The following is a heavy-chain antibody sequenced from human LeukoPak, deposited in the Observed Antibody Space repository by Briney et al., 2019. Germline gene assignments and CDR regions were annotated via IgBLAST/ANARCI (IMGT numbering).Heavy chain of an antibody. J-gene: IGHJ4*02. CDR3: ARGGWSMDY. CDR2: VYYSGNT. V-gene: IGHV4-59*01. Sequence: SETLSLPCTVSGGPLTDFYSRWVRQPPGKALEWIGYVYYSGNTDYNPSLKSRVTISVDTSKNQFSLKLTSVTAADTAVYYWARGGWSMDYWGRGTLVTVSS. CDR1: GGPLTDFY. D-gene: IGHD6-19*01.